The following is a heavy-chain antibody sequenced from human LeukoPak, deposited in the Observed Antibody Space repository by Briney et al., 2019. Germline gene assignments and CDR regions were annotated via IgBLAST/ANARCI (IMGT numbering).Heavy chain of an antibody. Sequence: SETLSLTCAVYGGSFSGYYWSWIRQPPGKGLEWIGEINHSGSTNYSPSLKSRVTISVDTSKNQFSLKLSSVTAADTAVYYCAREGRWPQFYYFDYWGQGTLVTVSS. J-gene: IGHJ4*02. D-gene: IGHD5-24*01. CDR1: GGSFSGYY. CDR3: AREGRWPQFYYFDY. CDR2: INHSGST. V-gene: IGHV4-34*01.